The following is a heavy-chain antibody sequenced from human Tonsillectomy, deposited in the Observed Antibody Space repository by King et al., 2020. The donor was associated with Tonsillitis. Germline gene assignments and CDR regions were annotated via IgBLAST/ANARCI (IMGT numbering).Heavy chain of an antibody. Sequence: VQLVESGGGLVQPGGSLRLSCAASGFTFSSYAMSWVRQAPGKGLDWVSAISGSGGSTYYAGSVKGRFTISRENSKNTLYLQMNSLRAEDTAVYYCAKDKEVVVPAAEGWFDPWGQGTLVTVSS. J-gene: IGHJ5*02. V-gene: IGHV3-23*04. D-gene: IGHD2-2*01. CDR1: GFTFSSYA. CDR3: AKDKEVVVPAAEGWFDP. CDR2: ISGSGGST.